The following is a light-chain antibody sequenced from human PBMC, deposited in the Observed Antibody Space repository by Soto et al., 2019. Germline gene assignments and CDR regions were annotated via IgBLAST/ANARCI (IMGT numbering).Light chain of an antibody. CDR1: QSIGSY. CDR2: GGS. CDR3: QQCDSSPWT. J-gene: IGKJ1*01. Sequence: SQLTQSPSSLSASVGDRVTVTCLASQSIGSYLNWYQQKPGKAPNLLIHGGSILQSGVPPRFSRSGSGTDFTLTISRLEPEDFAVFYCQQCDSSPWTFGQGTKVDIK. V-gene: IGKV1-39*01.